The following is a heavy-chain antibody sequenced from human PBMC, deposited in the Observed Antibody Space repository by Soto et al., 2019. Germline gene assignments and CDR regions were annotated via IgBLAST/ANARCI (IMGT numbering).Heavy chain of an antibody. D-gene: IGHD2-15*01. CDR2: IYYSGST. V-gene: IGHV4-39*01. Sequence: SETPSLTCTVSGCSISSYYWSWVRQPPGKGLEWIGSIYYSGSTYYNPSLKSRVTISVDTSKNQFSLKLSSVTAADTAVYYCARAGAATLSDYWGQGTLVTVSS. J-gene: IGHJ4*02. CDR3: ARAGAATLSDY. CDR1: GCSISSYY.